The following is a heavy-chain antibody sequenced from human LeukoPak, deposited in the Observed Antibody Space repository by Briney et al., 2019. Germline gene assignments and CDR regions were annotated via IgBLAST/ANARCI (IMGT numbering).Heavy chain of an antibody. CDR3: ARTNCGGDCLYYFDY. CDR1: GYTFTGYY. CDR2: INPNSGGA. V-gene: IGHV1-2*02. J-gene: IGHJ4*02. Sequence: ASVKVSCKASGYTFTGYYMHWVRQAPGQGLEWMGWINPNSGGANYAQKFQGRVTMTRDTSISTAYMELSRLRSDDTAVYYCARTNCGGDCLYYFDYWGQGTLVTVSS. D-gene: IGHD2-21*02.